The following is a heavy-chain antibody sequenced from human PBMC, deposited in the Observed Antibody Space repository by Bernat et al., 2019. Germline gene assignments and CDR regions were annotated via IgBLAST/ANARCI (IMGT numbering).Heavy chain of an antibody. V-gene: IGHV3-30*02. CDR2: IRYDGSNK. Sequence: QVQLVESGGGVVQPGGSLRLSCAASGFTFSSYGMHWVRQAPGKGLEWVAFIRYDGSNKYYADSVKGRFTISRDNSKNTLYLQMNSLRAEDTAVYYCAKRGGGFGELLGPAFDYWGQGTLVTVSS. J-gene: IGHJ4*02. CDR1: GFTFSSYG. D-gene: IGHD3-10*01. CDR3: AKRGGGFGELLGPAFDY.